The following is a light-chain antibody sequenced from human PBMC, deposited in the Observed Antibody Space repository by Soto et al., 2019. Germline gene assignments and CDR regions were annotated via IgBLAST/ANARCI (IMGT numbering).Light chain of an antibody. V-gene: IGKV3-15*01. CDR1: QSVSSN. Sequence: EIVMTQSPATLSVSPGERATLSCRASQSVSSNLAWYQQKPGQAPRLLIYGASTRATGIPARVSGSGSGTEFTLTISSLQSEDFAVYYCQKYNNWPPYSFGQGIKLEIK. CDR3: QKYNNWPPYS. J-gene: IGKJ2*01. CDR2: GAS.